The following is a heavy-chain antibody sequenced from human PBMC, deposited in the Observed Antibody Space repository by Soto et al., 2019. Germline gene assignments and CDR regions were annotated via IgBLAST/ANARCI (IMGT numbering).Heavy chain of an antibody. D-gene: IGHD2-15*01. J-gene: IGHJ5*02. CDR1: GFNFSTYS. V-gene: IGHV3-21*05. CDR2: ISSTSGSI. CDR3: ARDRFSGGSSAVFDP. Sequence: GGSLRLSCAASGFNFSTYSMNWVRQAPGKGLEWVSYISSTSGSIQYADSVKGRFTISRDNAKNSLYLQMNSLRAEDTAVYYCARDRFSGGSSAVFDPWGQGTLVTVSS.